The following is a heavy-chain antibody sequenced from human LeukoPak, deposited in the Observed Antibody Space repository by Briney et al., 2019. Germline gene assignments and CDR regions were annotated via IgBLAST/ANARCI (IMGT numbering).Heavy chain of an antibody. V-gene: IGHV3-66*01. CDR2: IYSGGST. J-gene: IGHJ1*01. CDR3: ARDTDYYGSGRHGYFDH. CDR1: GLTISNDF. Sequence: GGSLRLSCAASGLTISNDFMGWVRQAPGKGLEWVSLIYSGGSTYSADSVKGRFTISRDNSKNTLHLQLNSLRAEDTAVYYCARDTDYYGSGRHGYFDHWGQGTLVTVSS. D-gene: IGHD3-10*01.